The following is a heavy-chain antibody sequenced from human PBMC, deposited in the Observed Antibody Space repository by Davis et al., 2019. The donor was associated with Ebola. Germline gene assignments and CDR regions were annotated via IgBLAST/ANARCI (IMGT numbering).Heavy chain of an antibody. D-gene: IGHD6-13*01. Sequence: GESLKISCAASGFTFSSYAMSWVRQAPGKGLEWVSAISGSGGSTYYADSVKGRFTISRDNSKNTLYLQMNSRRAEDTAVYYCARDRSSSSWFFDAFDIWGQGTMVTVSS. J-gene: IGHJ3*02. CDR3: ARDRSSSSWFFDAFDI. CDR1: GFTFSSYA. CDR2: ISGSGGST. V-gene: IGHV3-23*01.